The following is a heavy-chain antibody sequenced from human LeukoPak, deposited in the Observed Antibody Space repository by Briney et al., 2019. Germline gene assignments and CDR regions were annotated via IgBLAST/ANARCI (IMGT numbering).Heavy chain of an antibody. CDR1: GGSISIYY. J-gene: IGHJ4*02. V-gene: IGHV4-4*07. Sequence: ETLSLTCTVSGGSISIYYWSWIRQPAGKGLEWIGRIYTSGSTNYNPSLKSRVTISVDKSKNQFSLKLSSVTAADTAVYYCAREGIAAAGPDYWGQGTLVTVSS. CDR3: AREGIAAAGPDY. D-gene: IGHD6-13*01. CDR2: IYTSGST.